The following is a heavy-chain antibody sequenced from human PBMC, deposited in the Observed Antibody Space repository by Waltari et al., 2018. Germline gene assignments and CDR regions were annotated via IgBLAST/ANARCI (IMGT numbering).Heavy chain of an antibody. CDR2: INHSGST. D-gene: IGHD6-13*01. CDR1: GGSFSGYY. V-gene: IGHV4-34*01. CDR3: ARVIRYSSGWYALLLYYYMDV. Sequence: QVQLQQWGAGLLKPSETLSLTCAVYGGSFSGYYWSWIRQPPGKGLEWIGEINHSGSTNYNPSLKSRVTISVDTSKNQFSLKLSSVTAADTAVYYCARVIRYSSGWYALLLYYYMDVWGKGTTVTVSS. J-gene: IGHJ6*03.